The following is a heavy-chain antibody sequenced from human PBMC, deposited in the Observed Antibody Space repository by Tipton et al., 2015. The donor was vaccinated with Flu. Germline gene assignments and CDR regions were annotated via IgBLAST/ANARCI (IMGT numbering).Heavy chain of an antibody. CDR3: ATHRTAVADRSQADAFDM. D-gene: IGHD6-19*01. Sequence: TLSLTCTVSGTSISSGTSDWSWSRQSAGEGPEWIGHIDSSGDSRYNPSLQSRVNISIDTPRNQFSLKMTSLTAADTALYYCATHRTAVADRSQADAFDMWGHGTKVTASS. V-gene: IGHV4-61*09. CDR1: GTSISSGTSD. J-gene: IGHJ3*02. CDR2: IDSSGDS.